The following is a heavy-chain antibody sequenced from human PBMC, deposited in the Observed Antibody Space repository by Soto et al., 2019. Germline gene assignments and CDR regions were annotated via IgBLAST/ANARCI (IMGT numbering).Heavy chain of an antibody. D-gene: IGHD2-8*01. CDR3: AKGGIVLMVYSGSGSSSGMDV. J-gene: IGHJ6*02. CDR2: ISGSGGST. Sequence: GSLRLSCAASGFTFSSYAMSRVRQAPGKGLEWVSAISGSGGSTYYADSVKGRFTISRDNSKNTLYLQMNSLRAEDTAVYYCAKGGIVLMVYSGSGSSSGMDVWGQGTTVTVSS. CDR1: GFTFSSYA. V-gene: IGHV3-23*01.